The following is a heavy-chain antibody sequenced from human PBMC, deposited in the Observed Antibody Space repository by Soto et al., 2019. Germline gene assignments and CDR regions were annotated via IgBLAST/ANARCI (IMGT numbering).Heavy chain of an antibody. CDR3: ARVRHFGY. CDR2: IYYSGST. CDR1: GGSISSYY. V-gene: IGHV4-59*12. J-gene: IGHJ4*02. Sequence: PSETLSLTCTVSGGSISSYYWSWIRQPPGKGLEWIGYIYYSGSTNYNPSLKSRATISADRSKNQLSLKLRSVTAADTAVHGCARVRHFGYWGEGSLVKVSS.